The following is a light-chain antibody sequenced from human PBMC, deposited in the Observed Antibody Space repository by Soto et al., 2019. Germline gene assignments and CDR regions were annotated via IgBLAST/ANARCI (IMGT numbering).Light chain of an antibody. CDR3: QQYNTYPLT. Sequence: DIQMTQSPSTLSASVGDRVTITCRASQSISTWLAWYQQKPGKAPNLLIYKASNLEGGVPSRFSGSGSGTEFNITINSLQPDDFATYYCQQYNTYPLTFGGGTTVEIK. CDR2: KAS. V-gene: IGKV1-5*03. J-gene: IGKJ4*01. CDR1: QSISTW.